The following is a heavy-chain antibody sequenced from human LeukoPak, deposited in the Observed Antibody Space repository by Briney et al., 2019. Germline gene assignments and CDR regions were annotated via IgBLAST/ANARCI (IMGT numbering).Heavy chain of an antibody. Sequence: GGSLRLSCAASGFTVSSNYMSWVRQAPGNGLEWVSVIYSGGSTYYADSVKGRFTISRDNSKNTLYLQMNSLRAEDTAVYYCARVGDYYDSEGLDYWGQGTLVTVSS. CDR3: ARVGDYYDSEGLDY. V-gene: IGHV3-53*01. CDR2: IYSGGST. CDR1: GFTVSSNY. J-gene: IGHJ4*02. D-gene: IGHD3-22*01.